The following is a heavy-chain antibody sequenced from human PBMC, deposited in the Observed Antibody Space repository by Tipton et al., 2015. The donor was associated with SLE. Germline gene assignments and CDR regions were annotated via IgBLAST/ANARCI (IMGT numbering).Heavy chain of an antibody. CDR3: ARDPSRYSGSQSPFDY. V-gene: IGHV4-39*07. CDR1: GGSISSSSYY. D-gene: IGHD1-26*01. J-gene: IGHJ4*02. Sequence: TLSLTCTVSGGSISSSSYYWGWIRQPPGKGLEWIGSISYSGSTYYNPSLKSRVTISVDTSKNQFSLKLSSVTAADTAVYYCARDPSRYSGSQSPFDYWGQGTLVTVSS. CDR2: ISYSGST.